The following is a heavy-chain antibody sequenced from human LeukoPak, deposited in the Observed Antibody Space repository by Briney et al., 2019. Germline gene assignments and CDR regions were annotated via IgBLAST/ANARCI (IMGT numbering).Heavy chain of an antibody. Sequence: GGSLRLSCAVSAFTFSSFSMNWVRQAPGEGQVWVSYISSTGSTTYYANSVKGRFTVSRDNAKDSLYLQMNKLSDEDTAVYYCARDLISGDYTFDYWGQGALVAVSS. CDR1: AFTFSSFS. D-gene: IGHD4-11*01. CDR3: ARDLISGDYTFDY. V-gene: IGHV3-48*02. J-gene: IGHJ4*02. CDR2: ISSTGSTT.